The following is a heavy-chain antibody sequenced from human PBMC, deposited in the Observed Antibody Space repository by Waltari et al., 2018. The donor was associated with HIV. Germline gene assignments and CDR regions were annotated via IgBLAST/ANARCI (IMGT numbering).Heavy chain of an antibody. Sequence: EVHVVESGGGLVQPGGSLRLSCAASGFTFSSYWMTWVRQAPGKGLEWVATIKEDGSEKYYVDSVKGRFTISRDNAKNSLYLQMSNLRAEDTAMYYCAREVRLRNWGQGTLVTVSS. V-gene: IGHV3-7*01. CDR1: GFTFSSYW. J-gene: IGHJ4*02. D-gene: IGHD6-25*01. CDR2: IKEDGSEK. CDR3: AREVRLRN.